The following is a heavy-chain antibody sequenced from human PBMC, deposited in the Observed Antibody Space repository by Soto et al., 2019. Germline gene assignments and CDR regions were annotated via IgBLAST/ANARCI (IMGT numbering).Heavy chain of an antibody. CDR2: ISFDGSNK. Sequence: QVQLVESGGGVVQPGRSLRLACAASGFTFSIYTFHWVRQAPGKGLEWVAVISFDGSNKYYGDSVKGRFTISRDNSKNTLYLQMNSLRVEDTAVYYCARDYSTTAPFDYWGQGT. CDR1: GFTFSIYT. V-gene: IGHV3-30-3*01. J-gene: IGHJ4*02. CDR3: ARDYSTTAPFDY. D-gene: IGHD2-21*01.